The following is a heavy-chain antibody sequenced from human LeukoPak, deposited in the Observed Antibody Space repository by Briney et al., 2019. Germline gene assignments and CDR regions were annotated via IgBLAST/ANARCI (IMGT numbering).Heavy chain of an antibody. CDR1: GLTFSRYN. CDR3: ARDPYSGNYGAYYYYYMDV. Sequence: GGSQRLFCAASGLTFSRYNMNWVRHASAKGLECVSSIPSRSSYIYYADSVKGRFTISRDNAKNSLYLQMDSLRVEDTAEYYCARDPYSGNYGAYYYYYMDVWGKGTTVTVSS. D-gene: IGHD1-26*01. CDR2: IPSRSSYI. J-gene: IGHJ6*03. V-gene: IGHV3-21*06.